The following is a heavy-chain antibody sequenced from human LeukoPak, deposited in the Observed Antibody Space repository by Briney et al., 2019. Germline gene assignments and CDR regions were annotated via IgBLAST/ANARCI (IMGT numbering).Heavy chain of an antibody. V-gene: IGHV1-2*02. D-gene: IGHD1-20*01. CDR2: INPNCGGI. Sequence: GASVKVSCKASGYAFTGNYMHWVRQAPGQGLEWMGWINPNCGGINYAQKFQGRVTMTRDTSISAGFLDLSSLRPDDTAVYYCARGVLIGTEFYPYGMDVWGQGTTVTVSS. CDR1: GYAFTGNY. CDR3: ARGVLIGTEFYPYGMDV. J-gene: IGHJ6*02.